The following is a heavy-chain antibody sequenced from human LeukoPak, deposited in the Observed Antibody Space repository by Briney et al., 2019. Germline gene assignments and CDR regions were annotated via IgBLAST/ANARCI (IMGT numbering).Heavy chain of an antibody. CDR1: GFTVSSNY. CDR2: IYSGGST. Sequence: GGSLRLSCAASGFTVSSNYMSWVRQAPGKGLEWFSVIYSGGSTYYADSVKGRFTISRDNSKNTLYLQMNSLRAEDTAVYYCARVDGYRDAFDIWGQGTMVTVSS. V-gene: IGHV3-53*01. D-gene: IGHD5-18*01. J-gene: IGHJ3*02. CDR3: ARVDGYRDAFDI.